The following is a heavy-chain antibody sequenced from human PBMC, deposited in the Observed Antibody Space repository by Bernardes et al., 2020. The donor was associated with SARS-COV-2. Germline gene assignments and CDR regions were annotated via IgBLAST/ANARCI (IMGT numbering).Heavy chain of an antibody. CDR3: AKDGGGLGTFYYYYGMDV. Sequence: SLRLSCPASGFTFSSYAMHWVRQAPGKGLEWGSGISWNSGSIGYADSVKGRFTISRDNAKNSLYLQMNSLRAEDTALYYCAKDGGGLGTFYYYYGMDVWGQGTTVTVSS. J-gene: IGHJ6*02. CDR1: GFTFSSYA. V-gene: IGHV3-9*01. D-gene: IGHD7-27*01. CDR2: ISWNSGSI.